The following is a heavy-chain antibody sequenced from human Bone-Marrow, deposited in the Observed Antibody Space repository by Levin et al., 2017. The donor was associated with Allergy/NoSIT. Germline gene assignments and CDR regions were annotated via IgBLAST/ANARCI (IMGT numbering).Heavy chain of an antibody. J-gene: IGHJ3*02. Sequence: SCAASGFTFSSYSMNWVRQAPGKGLEWVSSISSSSSYIYYADSVKGRFTISRDNAKNSLYLQMNSLRAEDTAVYYCARSSDLGAFDIWGQGTMVTVSS. D-gene: IGHD3-22*01. V-gene: IGHV3-21*01. CDR3: ARSSDLGAFDI. CDR1: GFTFSSYS. CDR2: ISSSSSYI.